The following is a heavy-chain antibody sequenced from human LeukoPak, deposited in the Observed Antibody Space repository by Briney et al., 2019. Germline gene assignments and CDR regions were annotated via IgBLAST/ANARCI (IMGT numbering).Heavy chain of an antibody. J-gene: IGHJ6*02. D-gene: IGHD3-9*01. V-gene: IGHV3-66*01. CDR2: IYGTGTT. Sequence: PGGSLRLPCAGSGFTVSKDYMTWVRQAPGKGLECVSAIYGTGTTYYADSVKGRFTISRDSSSNTLHLQMNSLRAEDTAVYYCAREACYYDILTGYHNYSGVDVWGHGTTVIVSS. CDR3: AREACYYDILTGYHNYSGVDV. CDR1: GFTVSKDY.